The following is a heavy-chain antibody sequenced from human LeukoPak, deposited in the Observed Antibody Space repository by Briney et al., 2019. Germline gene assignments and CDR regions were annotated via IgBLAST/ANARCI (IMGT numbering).Heavy chain of an antibody. V-gene: IGHV4-34*01. CDR1: GVSFSGYY. CDR3: ARDRVVGANDAFDI. J-gene: IGHJ3*02. Sequence: SETLSLTCAVYGVSFSGYYWSWIRQPPGKGREWMGEINHSGSTNYNPSLKSRVTISVDMSKNQFSLKLSSVNAADTALYYCARDRVVGANDAFDIWGQGTMVTVSS. CDR2: INHSGST. D-gene: IGHD1-26*01.